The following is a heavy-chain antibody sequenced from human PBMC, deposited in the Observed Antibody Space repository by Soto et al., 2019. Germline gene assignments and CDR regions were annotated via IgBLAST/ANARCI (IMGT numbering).Heavy chain of an antibody. Sequence: GGSLRLSCAASGFTFSNAWMSWVRQAPGKGLEWVGRIKSKTDGGTTDYAAPVKGRFTISRDDSKNTLYLQMNSLKTGDTAVYYCTTDEKPGTLLDTGHSGYDTPRLYYFYYMDVWGKGTTVTVSS. CDR3: TTDEKPGTLLDTGHSGYDTPRLYYFYYMDV. CDR1: GFTFSNAW. D-gene: IGHD5-12*01. V-gene: IGHV3-15*01. CDR2: IKSKTDGGTT. J-gene: IGHJ6*03.